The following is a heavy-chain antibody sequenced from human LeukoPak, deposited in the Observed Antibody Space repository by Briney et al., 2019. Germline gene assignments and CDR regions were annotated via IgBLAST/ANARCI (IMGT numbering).Heavy chain of an antibody. CDR3: ARNPKLWFGELLGNWFDP. D-gene: IGHD3-10*01. J-gene: IGHJ5*02. CDR2: MNPNSGNT. Sequence: ASVKVSCKASGYTFTTYDISWVRQATGQGLEWVGWMNPNSGNTGYAQKFQGRVTMTRNTSISTAYMELSSLRSEDTAVYYCARNPKLWFGELLGNWFDPWGQGTLVTVSS. CDR1: GYTFTTYD. V-gene: IGHV1-8*01.